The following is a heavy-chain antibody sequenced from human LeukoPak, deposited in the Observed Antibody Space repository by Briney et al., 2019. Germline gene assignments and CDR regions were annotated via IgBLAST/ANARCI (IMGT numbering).Heavy chain of an antibody. V-gene: IGHV3-15*01. CDR1: GFSFSQAW. Sequence: GRSLRLSCAASGFSFSQAWMSWVRQAPEKGLEWVGRLKSKKAGGTTDYAAPVKGRFTISRDDSKDTLYLQMNNLKTEDTAVYFCTTDDYYEKTPVDFDSFDIWGQGTMVTVSS. CDR2: LKSKKAGGTT. J-gene: IGHJ3*02. CDR3: TTDDYYEKTPVDFDSFDI. D-gene: IGHD3-16*01.